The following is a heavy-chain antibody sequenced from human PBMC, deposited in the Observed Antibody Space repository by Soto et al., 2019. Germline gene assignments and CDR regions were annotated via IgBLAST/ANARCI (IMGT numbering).Heavy chain of an antibody. D-gene: IGHD3-10*01. J-gene: IGHJ5*02. CDR3: ARSARRSGYGSGSYYNVFWFDP. V-gene: IGHV4-34*01. CDR2: INHSGST. Sequence: PSETLSVTCAVYGGSFIGYYWSWIRQPPGKGLEWIGEINHSGSTNYNPSLKSRVTISVDTSKNQFSLKLSSVTAADTAVYYCARSARRSGYGSGSYYNVFWFDPWGQGTLVTVSS. CDR1: GGSFIGYY.